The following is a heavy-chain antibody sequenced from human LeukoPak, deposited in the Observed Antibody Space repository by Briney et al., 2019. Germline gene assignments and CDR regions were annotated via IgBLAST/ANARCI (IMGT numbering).Heavy chain of an antibody. CDR3: AKNLGAVAATNWFDP. V-gene: IGHV1-2*02. Sequence: ASVKVSCKASGYTFTGYYLHWVRQAPGQGLEWMGSINPNSGGTNYAQKFQGRVTMTRDTSITTAYMELSRLRSDDTAVYYCAKNLGAVAATNWFDPWGQGSLVTVSS. CDR2: INPNSGGT. CDR1: GYTFTGYY. D-gene: IGHD6-19*01. J-gene: IGHJ5*02.